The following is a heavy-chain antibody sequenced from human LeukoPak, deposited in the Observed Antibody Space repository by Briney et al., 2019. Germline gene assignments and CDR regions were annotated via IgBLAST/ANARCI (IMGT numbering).Heavy chain of an antibody. J-gene: IGHJ4*02. D-gene: IGHD6-19*01. CDR1: GFTFSSYG. Sequence: PGGSLRLSCAASGFTFSSYGMSWVRQAPGKGLEWVATIKYDGSDKYYVDSVRGRFTISRDNAKNSLYLQMNSLSGEDTAVYFCARPSFSSGSYFDHWGQGTLVTVSS. V-gene: IGHV3-7*01. CDR2: IKYDGSDK. CDR3: ARPSFSSGSYFDH.